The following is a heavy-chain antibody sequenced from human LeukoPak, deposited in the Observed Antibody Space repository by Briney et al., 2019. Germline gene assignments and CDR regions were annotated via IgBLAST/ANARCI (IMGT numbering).Heavy chain of an antibody. J-gene: IGHJ5*02. CDR2: IYPGDSDT. CDR3: ARGPKSSLAAAGWNWFDP. CDR1: GYSFTSYW. D-gene: IGHD6-13*01. Sequence: GESLKISCKGSGYSFTSYWIGWVRQMPGKGLEWMGIIYPGDSDTRYSPSFQGQVTISADKSISTAYLQWSSLKASDTAMYYCARGPKSSLAAAGWNWFDPWGQGTLVTVSS. V-gene: IGHV5-51*01.